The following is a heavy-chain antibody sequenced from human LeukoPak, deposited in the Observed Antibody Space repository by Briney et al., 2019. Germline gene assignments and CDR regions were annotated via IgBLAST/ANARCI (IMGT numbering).Heavy chain of an antibody. D-gene: IGHD2-2*01. V-gene: IGHV1-69*05. CDR3: ARSYSSRPNWFDP. CDR2: IIPIFGTA. Sequence: SVKVSRKASGGTFSSYAISWVRQAPGQGLEWMGGIIPIFGTANYAQKFQGRVTITTDESTSTAYMELSSLRSEDTAVYYCARSYSSRPNWFDPWGQGTLVTVSS. CDR1: GGTFSSYA. J-gene: IGHJ5*02.